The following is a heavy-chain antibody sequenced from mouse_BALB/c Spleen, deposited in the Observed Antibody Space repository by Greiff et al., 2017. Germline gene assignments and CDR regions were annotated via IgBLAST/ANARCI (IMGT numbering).Heavy chain of an antibody. Sequence: EVQLQQSGTVLARPGASVKMSCKASGYTFTSYWMHWVKQRPGQGLEWIGAIYPGNSDTSYNQKFKGKAKLTAVTSTSTAYMELSSLTNEDSAVYYCTRWRYGNYPYAMDYWGQGTSVTVSS. CDR1: GYTFTSYW. CDR2: IYPGNSDT. J-gene: IGHJ4*01. CDR3: TRWRYGNYPYAMDY. D-gene: IGHD2-10*02. V-gene: IGHV1-5*01.